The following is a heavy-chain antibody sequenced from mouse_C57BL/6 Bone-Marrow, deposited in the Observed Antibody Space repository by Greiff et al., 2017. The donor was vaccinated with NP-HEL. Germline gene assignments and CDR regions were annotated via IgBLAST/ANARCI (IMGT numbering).Heavy chain of an antibody. Sequence: VKLMESGAELVRPGTSVKVSCKASGYAFTNYLIEWVKQRPGQGLEWIGVINPGSGGTNYNEKFKGKATLTADKSPGTAYMQLSSLTSEDSAVYFCATAWFAYWGQGTLVTVSA. V-gene: IGHV1-54*01. CDR3: ATAWFAY. CDR1: GYAFTNYL. J-gene: IGHJ3*01. CDR2: INPGSGGT.